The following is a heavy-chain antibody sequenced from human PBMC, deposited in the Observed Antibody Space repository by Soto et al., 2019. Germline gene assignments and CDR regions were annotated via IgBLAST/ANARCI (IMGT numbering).Heavy chain of an antibody. CDR3: AREWSAAGHFYGMDV. V-gene: IGHV1-8*01. D-gene: IGHD6-13*01. J-gene: IGHJ6*02. Sequence: AAVKVSCKTSGYTFTSYDINWVRQAPGQGLEWVGWMNTNSDDTRSAQKFRGRLTLTRDKSMRAVYMKLSNLRPDDTAVYYCAREWSAAGHFYGMDVWGQGTTVTVSS. CDR2: MNTNSDDT. CDR1: GYTFTSYD.